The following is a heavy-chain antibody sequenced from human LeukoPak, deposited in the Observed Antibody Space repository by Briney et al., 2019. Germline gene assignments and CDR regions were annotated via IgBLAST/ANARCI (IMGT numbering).Heavy chain of an antibody. V-gene: IGHV1-69*05. J-gene: IGHJ3*02. CDR1: GGTFSSYA. CDR2: ITPIFGTA. D-gene: IGHD3-3*01. Sequence: GASVNVSCKASGGTFSSYAISWVRQAPGQGLEWMGGITPIFGTAKYAQKVQGRVTMSTDESTSTAYMELSSLRSEDTAVYYCAREGGITVFGVAQPGGAFDIWGQGTMVTVSS. CDR3: AREGGITVFGVAQPGGAFDI.